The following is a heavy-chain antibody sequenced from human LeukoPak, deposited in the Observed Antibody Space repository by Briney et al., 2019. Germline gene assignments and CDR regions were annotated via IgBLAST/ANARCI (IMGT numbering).Heavy chain of an antibody. D-gene: IGHD2-8*01. Sequence: GASVKVSCKASGYTFSNSYMHWVRQAPGHGLEWRGLINPTGGSTSYPQKFQGRVTMTRDTSTSTVYMELSSLRYEDTAVYFCARGNGGLRNGYAFDIWGQGTMVTVSS. CDR2: INPTGGST. CDR1: GYTFSNSY. V-gene: IGHV1-46*01. CDR3: ARGNGGLRNGYAFDI. J-gene: IGHJ3*02.